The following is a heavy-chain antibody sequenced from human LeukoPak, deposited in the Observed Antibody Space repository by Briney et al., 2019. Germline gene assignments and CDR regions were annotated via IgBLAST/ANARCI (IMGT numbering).Heavy chain of an antibody. CDR3: ARHPTLSGADRWFDY. J-gene: IGHJ4*02. Sequence: SDTLSLTCTVSGESVHNFYWSWIRQSQGQGLEWIGCVDDNGGNNYNPSVTSRVTISIDTSKNQFPLKLNSVTSTDTAVYYCARHPTLSGADRWFDYWGPGVLVIVS. D-gene: IGHD4-23*01. CDR1: GESVHNFY. V-gene: IGHV4-59*08. CDR2: VDDNGGN.